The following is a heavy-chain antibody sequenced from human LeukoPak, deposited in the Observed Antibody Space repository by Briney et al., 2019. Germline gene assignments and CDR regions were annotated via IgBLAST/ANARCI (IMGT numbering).Heavy chain of an antibody. J-gene: IGHJ4*02. Sequence: ASVRVSCKASGGPFSSYPISWVRQAPGQGLEWMGRIVPILDVANYAQKFKDRVTLTADKSTTKAYMELSSQTSEDTAVYFCAREFREVNWNDGTHFDYWGQGTMVTVSS. D-gene: IGHD1-1*01. CDR1: GGPFSSYP. CDR3: AREFREVNWNDGTHFDY. V-gene: IGHV1-69*04. CDR2: IVPILDVA.